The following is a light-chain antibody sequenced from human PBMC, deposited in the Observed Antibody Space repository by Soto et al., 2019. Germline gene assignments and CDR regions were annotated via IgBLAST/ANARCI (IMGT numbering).Light chain of an antibody. CDR3: QQYYITPPIT. V-gene: IGKV4-1*01. J-gene: IGKJ5*01. Sequence: DIVMTKSPDSLAVSLGERATIHCKSSQSVSYSFYNRNHLAWFQQKPGQPPRLLLYWASTRESGVPDRFSGSGSGTDFTLTISSLQAEDVAVYYCQQYYITPPITFGQGTRLEIK. CDR1: QSVSYSFYNRNH. CDR2: WAS.